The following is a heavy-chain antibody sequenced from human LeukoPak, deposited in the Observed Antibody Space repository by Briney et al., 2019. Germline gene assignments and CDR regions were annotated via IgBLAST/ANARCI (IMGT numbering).Heavy chain of an antibody. CDR1: GFTFSSYA. D-gene: IGHD4-11*01. Sequence: GGSLRLSCAASGFTFSSYAMSWVRQAPGKGLEWVSAISGSGGSTYYADSVKGRFTISRDNSKNTLYLQMNSLRAEDTAVYYCAKVSPSMTTVTTWVQYWGQGTLVTVSS. CDR3: AKVSPSMTTVTTWVQY. CDR2: ISGSGGST. J-gene: IGHJ4*02. V-gene: IGHV3-23*01.